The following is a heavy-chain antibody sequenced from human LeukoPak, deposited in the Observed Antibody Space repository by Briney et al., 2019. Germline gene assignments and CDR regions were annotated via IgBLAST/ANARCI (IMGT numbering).Heavy chain of an antibody. Sequence: WETLSLTCTVSGGSISNYHWSWIRQPPGKGLEWIGYIYNSGHTNYNPSLKSRVTISEDTSKNQLSLKLSSVTAADTAVYYCARAAVTTSRYFQHWGQGTLVTVSS. CDR3: ARAAVTTSRYFQH. V-gene: IGHV4-59*01. D-gene: IGHD4-17*01. CDR2: IYNSGHT. J-gene: IGHJ1*01. CDR1: GGSISNYH.